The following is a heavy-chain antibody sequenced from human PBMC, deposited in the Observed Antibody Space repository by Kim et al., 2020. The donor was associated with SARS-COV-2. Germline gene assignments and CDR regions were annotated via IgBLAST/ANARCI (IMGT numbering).Heavy chain of an antibody. CDR2: IRSKGYGGTM. Sequence: GGSLRLSCTASGFTFGDYTMNWFRQAPGKGLEWVGLIRSKGYGGTMEYAASVKGRFSISRDDSKSIAYLQMNSLKTEDTAVYYCSRAYGSGTYPYYYFGLDVWGQGTPVTVSS. J-gene: IGHJ6*02. D-gene: IGHD3-10*01. CDR1: GFTFGDYT. CDR3: SRAYGSGTYPYYYFGLDV. V-gene: IGHV3-49*03.